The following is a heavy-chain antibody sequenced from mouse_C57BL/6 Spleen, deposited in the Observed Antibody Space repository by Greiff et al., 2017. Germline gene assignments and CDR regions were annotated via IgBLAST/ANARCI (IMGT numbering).Heavy chain of an antibody. Sequence: DVQLVESGGDLVKPGGSLKLSCAASGFTFSSYGMSWVRQTPDKRLEWVATISSGGSYTYYPDSVKGRFTISRDNAKNTLYLQMSSLKSEDTAMYYCARYTTVAGGFAYWGQGTLVTVSA. CDR1: GFTFSSYG. CDR3: ARYTTVAGGFAY. D-gene: IGHD1-1*01. J-gene: IGHJ3*01. CDR2: ISSGGSYT. V-gene: IGHV5-6*01.